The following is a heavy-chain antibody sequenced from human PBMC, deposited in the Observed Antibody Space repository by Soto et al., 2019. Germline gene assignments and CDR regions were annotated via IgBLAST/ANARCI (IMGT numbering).Heavy chain of an antibody. Sequence: PGGSLRLSCAASGFTFSNYFMSWIRQAPGKGLEWLLYIGSSGSPIYFADSVKGRFTISRDNAKNSLYLQMNSLRAEDMAVYYCSMVRGYYFDSFDSSGSIGAFDIWGQETMVTISS. D-gene: IGHD3-22*01. CDR3: SMVRGYYFDSFDSSGSIGAFDI. J-gene: IGHJ3*02. V-gene: IGHV3-11*01. CDR1: GFTFSNYF. CDR2: IGSSGSPI.